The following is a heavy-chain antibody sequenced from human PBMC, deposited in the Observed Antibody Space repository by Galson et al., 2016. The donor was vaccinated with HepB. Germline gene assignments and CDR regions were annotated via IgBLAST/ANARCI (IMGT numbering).Heavy chain of an antibody. CDR2: IETAGDT. CDR1: GFTFSIHD. CDR3: ARGKSLLTMPWNYGLDV. V-gene: IGHV3-13*01. Sequence: SLRLSCAASGFTFSIHDMHWVRQVTGKGLEWVSAIETAGDTYYPDSVKGRFTISRENAKNSLYLQMNDLRAGDTAAYYCARGKSLLTMPWNYGLDVWGKGTAVTVSS. J-gene: IGHJ6*04. D-gene: IGHD1-1*01.